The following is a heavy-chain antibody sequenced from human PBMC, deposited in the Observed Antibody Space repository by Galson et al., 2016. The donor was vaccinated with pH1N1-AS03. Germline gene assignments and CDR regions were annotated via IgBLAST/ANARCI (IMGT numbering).Heavy chain of an antibody. D-gene: IGHD3-9*01. Sequence: LSLTCAVSGGSISSGGYSWSWIRQPPGKGLEWIGYIYHTGSTYYNPSLKSRVTISVDTSKKQFSVKLTSVTAADTAVYYCVVDWGPSGFALWGQGTLVTVSS. CDR3: VVDWGPSGFAL. J-gene: IGHJ5*02. CDR2: IYHTGST. V-gene: IGHV4-30-2*01. CDR1: GGSISSGGYS.